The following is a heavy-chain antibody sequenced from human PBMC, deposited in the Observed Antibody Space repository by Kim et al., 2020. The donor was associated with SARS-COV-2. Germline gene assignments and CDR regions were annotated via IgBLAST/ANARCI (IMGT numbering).Heavy chain of an antibody. CDR2: IYPGDSDT. CDR1: GYSFTSYW. V-gene: IGHV5-51*01. J-gene: IGHJ5*02. Sequence: GESLKISCKGSGYSFTSYWIGWVRQMPGKGLEWMGIIYPGDSDTRYSPSFQGQVTISADKSISTAYLQWSSLKASDTAMYYCARLGAVPAHPNRGYRRGRPAEPVHWFDPWGQGTLVTVSS. CDR3: ARLGAVPAHPNRGYRRGRPAEPVHWFDP. D-gene: IGHD5-12*01.